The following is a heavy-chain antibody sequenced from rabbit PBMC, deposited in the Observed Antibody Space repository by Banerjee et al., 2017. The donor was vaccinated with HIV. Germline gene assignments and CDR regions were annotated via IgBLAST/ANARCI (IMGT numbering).Heavy chain of an antibody. CDR3: VRAHASSSGWGRYFNL. CDR1: GFDFSTYG. D-gene: IGHD4-1*01. CDR2: ISTGDGST. V-gene: IGHV1S47*01. Sequence: QEQLVESGGGLVQPGGSLKLSCKASGFDFSTYGVNWVRQAPGKGLEWIGCISTGDGSTYYASWVNGRFSISRENTQNTVSLQMNSLTAADTATYFCVRAHASSSGWGRYFNLWGPGTLVTVS. J-gene: IGHJ4*01.